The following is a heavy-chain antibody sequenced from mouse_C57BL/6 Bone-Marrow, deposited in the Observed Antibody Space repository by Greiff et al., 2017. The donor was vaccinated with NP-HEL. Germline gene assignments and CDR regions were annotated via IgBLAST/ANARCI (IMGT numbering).Heavy chain of an antibody. CDR1: GYAFSSYW. D-gene: IGHD3-3*01. CDR2: IYPGDGDT. CDR3: ARGVGQRPYFDY. J-gene: IGHJ2*01. Sequence: QVHVKQSGAELVKPGASVKISCKASGYAFSSYWMNWVKQRPGKGLEWIGQIYPGDGDTNYNGKFKGKATLTADKSSSTAYMQLSSLTSEDSAVYFCARGVGQRPYFDYWGQGTTLTVSS. V-gene: IGHV1-80*01.